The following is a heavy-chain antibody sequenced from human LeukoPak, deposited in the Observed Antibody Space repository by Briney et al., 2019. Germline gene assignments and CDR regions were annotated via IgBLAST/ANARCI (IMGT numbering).Heavy chain of an antibody. CDR3: ARDDGSYFAFDI. D-gene: IGHD1-26*01. Sequence: GGSLRLSCAASGFTFSSYSMNWVRQAPGKGLEWVSFISSSSSYMYYADAVKGRFTIARDNAKNSLYLQMNNLRAADTAVYYCARDDGSYFAFDIWGQGTMVTVSS. CDR2: ISSSSSYM. V-gene: IGHV3-21*01. CDR1: GFTFSSYS. J-gene: IGHJ3*02.